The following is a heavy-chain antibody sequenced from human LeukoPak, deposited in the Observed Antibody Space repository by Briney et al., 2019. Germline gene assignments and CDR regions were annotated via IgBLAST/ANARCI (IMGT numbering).Heavy chain of an antibody. J-gene: IGHJ5*02. CDR1: GFTFSSYA. V-gene: IGHV3-30-3*01. Sequence: QPGRSLRLSCAASGFTFSSYAMHWARQAPGKGLEWVAVISYDGSNKYYADSVKGRFTISRDNSKNTLYLQMNSLRAEDTAVYYCARDSADVLLWFGEHSNWFDPWGQGTLVTVSS. D-gene: IGHD3-10*01. CDR3: ARDSADVLLWFGEHSNWFDP. CDR2: ISYDGSNK.